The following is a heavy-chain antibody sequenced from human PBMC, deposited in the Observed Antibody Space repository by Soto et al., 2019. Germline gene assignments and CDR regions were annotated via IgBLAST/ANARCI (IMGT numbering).Heavy chain of an antibody. Sequence: SETLSLTCTVSGGSISSSSYYWGWIRQPPGKGLEWIGSIYYSGSTYYNPSLKSRVTISVDTSKNQFSLKLSSVTAADTAVYYCARRFTHSGSHGDYYYGMDVWGQGTTVTVSS. CDR3: ARRFTHSGSHGDYYYGMDV. CDR1: GGSISSSSYY. CDR2: IYYSGST. D-gene: IGHD1-26*01. V-gene: IGHV4-39*01. J-gene: IGHJ6*02.